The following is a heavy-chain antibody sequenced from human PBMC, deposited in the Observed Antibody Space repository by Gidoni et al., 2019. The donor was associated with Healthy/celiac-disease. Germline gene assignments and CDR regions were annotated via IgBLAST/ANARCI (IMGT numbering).Heavy chain of an antibody. D-gene: IGHD1-26*01. CDR3: ARVTRSGSYLDWFDP. J-gene: IGHJ5*02. CDR1: GFTFSSYG. Sequence: QVQLVESGGGVVQPGRSLRLSCAASGFTFSSYGMHWVRQAPGKGLEGVAVIWYDGSNKYYADSVKGRFTISRDNSKNTLYLQMNSLRAEDTAVYYCARVTRSGSYLDWFDPWGQGTLVTVSS. V-gene: IGHV3-33*01. CDR2: IWYDGSNK.